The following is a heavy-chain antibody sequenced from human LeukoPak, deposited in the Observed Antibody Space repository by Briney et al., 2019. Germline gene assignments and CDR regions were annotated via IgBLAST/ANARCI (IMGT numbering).Heavy chain of an antibody. J-gene: IGHJ4*02. V-gene: IGHV3-23*01. Sequence: GGTLRLSCAASGFTFSSYAMSWVRQARGKGLEWVSAISGSGGSTYYADSVKGRFTISRDNSKNTRYLQMNSLRAEDTAVYYCAKSRSAYAETGDYWGQGTLVTVSS. CDR3: AKSRSAYAETGDY. CDR1: GFTFSSYA. D-gene: IGHD5-12*01. CDR2: ISGSGGST.